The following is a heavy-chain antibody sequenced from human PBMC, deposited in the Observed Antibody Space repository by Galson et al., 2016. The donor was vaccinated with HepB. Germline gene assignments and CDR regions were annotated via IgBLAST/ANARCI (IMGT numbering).Heavy chain of an antibody. Sequence: SVKVSCKASGYTFTSYYMHWVRQAPGQGLEWMGIINPSGGSTSYAQKFQGRVTMTRDTSTSTVYMELSSLRSEDTAVYYCARPGADYDILTGYYGARDAFDIWGQGTMVTVSS. CDR2: INPSGGST. D-gene: IGHD3-9*01. V-gene: IGHV1-46*01. CDR1: GYTFTSYY. CDR3: ARPGADYDILTGYYGARDAFDI. J-gene: IGHJ3*02.